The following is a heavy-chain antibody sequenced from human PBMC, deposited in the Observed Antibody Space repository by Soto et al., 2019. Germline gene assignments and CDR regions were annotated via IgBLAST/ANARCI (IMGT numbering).Heavy chain of an antibody. CDR1: GFTFSGST. Sequence: GGSLRLSCAASGFTFSGSTMDWVRQASGKGLEWVGRIRSKGNNYATAYAASVKGRFIISRDDSKNTAYLQMNSLKTEDTAVYYCTRPGAEYYGMDVWGQGTTVTVSS. CDR2: IRSKGNNYAT. V-gene: IGHV3-73*01. CDR3: TRPGAEYYGMDV. J-gene: IGHJ6*02.